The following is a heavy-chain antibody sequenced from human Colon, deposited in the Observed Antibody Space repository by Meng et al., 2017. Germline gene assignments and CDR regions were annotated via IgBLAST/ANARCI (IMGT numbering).Heavy chain of an antibody. V-gene: IGHV4-61*01. J-gene: IGHJ4*02. CDR3: ASSDYYRSDY. Sequence: QVPLQESGPGLVRPSETLSLTCTVSGGSVSSGSYYWSWIRQPPGKGLEWIGYIYYSGSTNYNPSLKSRVTISVDTSKNQLSLKLNSVTAADTAVYYCASSDYYRSDYWGQGTLVTVSS. CDR1: GGSVSSGSYY. D-gene: IGHD3-22*01. CDR2: IYYSGST.